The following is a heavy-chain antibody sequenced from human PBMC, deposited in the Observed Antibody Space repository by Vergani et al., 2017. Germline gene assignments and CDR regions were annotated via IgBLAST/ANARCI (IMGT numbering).Heavy chain of an antibody. CDR1: GYTFTGYY. V-gene: IGHV1-2*02. Sequence: QVQLVQSGAEVKKPGASVKVSCKASGYTFTGYYMHWVRQAPGQGLEWMGWINPNSGGTNYAQKFQGRVTMTRDTSISTAYMERSRLRSDDTAVYYCAKIAYPGIAAAGSHYYYYYGMDVWGQGTTVTVSS. CDR2: INPNSGGT. D-gene: IGHD6-13*01. J-gene: IGHJ6*02. CDR3: AKIAYPGIAAAGSHYYYYYGMDV.